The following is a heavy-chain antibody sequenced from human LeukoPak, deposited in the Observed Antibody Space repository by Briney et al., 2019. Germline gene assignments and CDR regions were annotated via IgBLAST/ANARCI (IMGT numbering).Heavy chain of an antibody. J-gene: IGHJ4*02. V-gene: IGHV3-21*01. CDR2: ISSSSSYI. D-gene: IGHD1-26*01. Sequence: GGSLRLSCAASGFTFSSYSMNWVRQAPGKGLEWVSSISSSSSYIYYADSVKGRFTISRDNAKNSLYLQMNSLRAEDTAVYCCATHIVGANRDYDYWGQGTLVTVSS. CDR1: GFTFSSYS. CDR3: ATHIVGANRDYDY.